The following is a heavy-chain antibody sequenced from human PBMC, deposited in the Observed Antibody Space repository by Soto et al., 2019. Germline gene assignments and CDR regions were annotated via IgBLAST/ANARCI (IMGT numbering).Heavy chain of an antibody. V-gene: IGHV3-15*01. J-gene: IGHJ4*02. CDR1: GFTFSNAW. CDR2: IKSKSAGGTT. CDR3: ARGHRSSGKIFDS. Sequence: EVQLVESGGGLVKPGGSVRLSCAASGFTFSNAWMSWVRQAPWKGLEWVGRIKSKSAGGTTEYESPVKDRFTISRDDSKNTLYLQMNSLKTEDTAVYYCARGHRSSGKIFDSWGQGTLVTVSS. D-gene: IGHD3-22*01.